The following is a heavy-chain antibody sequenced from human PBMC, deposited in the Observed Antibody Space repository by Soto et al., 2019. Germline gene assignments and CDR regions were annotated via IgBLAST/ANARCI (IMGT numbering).Heavy chain of an antibody. CDR2: IIPIFGTA. CDR1: GGTFSSYG. Sequence: QVQLVQSGAEVKKPGSSVKISCKAAGGTFSSYGLSWVRQAPGHGLEWMGGIIPIFGTANYAQKFQGSVTLSADASTSTASAELSSPTSDDTSVYYCARDLRYNYGVYYGMEVWGRGTAVIVSS. V-gene: IGHV1-69*01. CDR3: ARDLRYNYGVYYGMEV. J-gene: IGHJ6*02. D-gene: IGHD1-1*01.